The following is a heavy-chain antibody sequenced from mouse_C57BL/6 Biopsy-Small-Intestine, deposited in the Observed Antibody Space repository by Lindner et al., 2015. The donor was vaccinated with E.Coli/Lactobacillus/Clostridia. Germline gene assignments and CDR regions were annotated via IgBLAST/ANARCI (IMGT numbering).Heavy chain of an antibody. V-gene: IGHV1-81*01. D-gene: IGHD1-1*01. CDR1: GYTFTSFG. CDR3: ARDGSTYGRFAY. J-gene: IGHJ3*01. Sequence: VQLQESGTELARPGASVKLSCKASGYTFTSFGISWVKQRTGQGLEWIGLIYPRSGDTYYSEKFKGKATLTADKSSSTAYMELRSLTSGDSAVYFCARDGSTYGRFAYRGQGTLVTVSA. CDR2: IYPRSGDT.